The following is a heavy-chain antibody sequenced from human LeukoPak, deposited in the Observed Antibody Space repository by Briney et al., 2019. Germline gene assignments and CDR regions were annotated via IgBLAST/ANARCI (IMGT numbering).Heavy chain of an antibody. CDR1: GYTFTSYY. CDR3: ATTGGALDAFDI. D-gene: IGHD1-14*01. CDR2: INPSGGST. J-gene: IGHJ3*02. V-gene: IGHV1-46*01. Sequence: ASVKVSCTASGYTFTSYYMHWVRQAPGQGLEWMGIINPSGGSTSYAQKFQGRVTMTRDTSTSTVYMELSSLRSEDTAVYYCATTGGALDAFDIWGQGTMVTVSS.